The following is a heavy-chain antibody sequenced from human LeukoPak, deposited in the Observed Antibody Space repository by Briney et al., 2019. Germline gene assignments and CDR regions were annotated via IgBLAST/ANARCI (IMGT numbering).Heavy chain of an antibody. CDR1: GLATPDHL. Sequence: GWSLPLSCLACGLATPDHLMDWLGPAPSRGVDGVGRSHTTNPNSGTTEYAASVKGRSTISRDDSKNSLYLQLNSLKTEDTAVYYCVRVVTTSSGWYHFDNWGQGTLVTVSS. D-gene: IGHD6-13*01. CDR2: SHTTNPNSGTT. V-gene: IGHV3-72*01. CDR3: VRVVTTSSGWYHFDN. J-gene: IGHJ4*02.